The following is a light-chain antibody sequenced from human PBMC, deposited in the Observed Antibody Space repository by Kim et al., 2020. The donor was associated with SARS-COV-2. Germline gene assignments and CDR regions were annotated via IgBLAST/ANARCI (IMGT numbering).Light chain of an antibody. CDR1: NSDVGGYDR. Sequence: GQSVTISCTGTNSDVGGYDRVSWYQQPPDTAPKLILFEVNNRPSGVPDRFSGSKSGNTASLTISGLQAEDEADYYCSSYTTSSTLVFGGGTKLTVL. J-gene: IGLJ2*01. CDR2: EVN. CDR3: SSYTTSSTLV. V-gene: IGLV2-18*02.